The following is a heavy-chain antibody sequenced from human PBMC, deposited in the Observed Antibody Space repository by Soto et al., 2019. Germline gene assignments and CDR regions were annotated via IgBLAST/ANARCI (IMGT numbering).Heavy chain of an antibody. Sequence: QVQLQESGPGVVKPSETLSLTCTVTGASVINDYWNWIRQPPGKGLEWIGFVYDSGSTSYNSSLKSLPTIPVETCKNQFPLKLSSVTAADTAVYYCVRQVGATGSYSYAVWGQGTMVTVSS. CDR1: GASVINDY. J-gene: IGHJ3*01. V-gene: IGHV4-59*02. CDR2: VYDSGST. CDR3: VRQVGATGSYSYAV. D-gene: IGHD1-26*01.